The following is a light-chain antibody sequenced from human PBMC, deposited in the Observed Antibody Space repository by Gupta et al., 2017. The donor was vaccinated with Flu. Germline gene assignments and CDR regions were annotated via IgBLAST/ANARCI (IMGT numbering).Light chain of an antibody. Sequence: QSALTQPRSVYGSPRQSVTISCTVTSSDVGGYNYVSWYQQHPGKAPKLMIYDVSKRPSGVPDRFSGSKSGNTASLTISGLQTEDETDYYCCSYAGSYTWVFGGGTKLTVL. CDR2: DVS. CDR1: SSDVGGYNY. V-gene: IGLV2-11*01. J-gene: IGLJ3*02. CDR3: CSYAGSYTWV.